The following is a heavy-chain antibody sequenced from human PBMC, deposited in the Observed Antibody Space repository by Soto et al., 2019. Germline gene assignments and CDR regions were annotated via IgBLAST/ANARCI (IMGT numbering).Heavy chain of an antibody. J-gene: IGHJ4*02. D-gene: IGHD6-19*01. CDR1: GFTFGSYA. V-gene: IGHV3-23*01. CDR2: INSRGDST. Sequence: EVQLLQSGGRLVQPGGSLRLSCAASGFTFGSYAMSWVRQAPGRGLEWGSVINSRGDSTYYAAPVKGRFTIGRDNSKNTLYLQMNSLRAEDTAVYFCARDPIAVAGPAPYYFDSWGQGTLVTVSS. CDR3: ARDPIAVAGPAPYYFDS.